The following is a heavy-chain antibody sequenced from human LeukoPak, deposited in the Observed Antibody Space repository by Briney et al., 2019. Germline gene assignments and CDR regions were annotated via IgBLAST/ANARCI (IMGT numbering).Heavy chain of an antibody. D-gene: IGHD3-9*01. CDR1: RFSFSSYA. V-gene: IGHV3-64*05. Sequence: GGSLRLSCSASRFSFSSYAMHWVRQAPGKGLEYVSAISGNGGSTYYADSVKGRFTISRDTSKNTLYVQMSSLRAEDTAVYYCFKDLLRYFDSISEPLGYWGQGTPVTVSS. J-gene: IGHJ4*02. CDR2: ISGNGGST. CDR3: FKDLLRYFDSISEPLGY.